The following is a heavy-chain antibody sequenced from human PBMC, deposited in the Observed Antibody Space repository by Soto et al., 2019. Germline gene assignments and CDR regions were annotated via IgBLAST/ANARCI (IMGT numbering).Heavy chain of an antibody. J-gene: IGHJ4*02. CDR2: IKQDGSEK. Sequence: EVQLVESGGDLVQPGGSLRLSCAASGFTFSSYWMSWVRQAPGKGLEWVANIKQDGSEKYYVDSVKGRLTISRDNAKNSLYLQMNSLRAEDTAVYYCARAFGDYGDYFDYWGQGTLVTVSS. CDR1: GFTFSSYW. V-gene: IGHV3-7*01. CDR3: ARAFGDYGDYFDY. D-gene: IGHD4-17*01.